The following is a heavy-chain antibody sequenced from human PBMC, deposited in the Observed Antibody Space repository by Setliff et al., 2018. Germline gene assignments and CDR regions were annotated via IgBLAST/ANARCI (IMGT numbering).Heavy chain of an antibody. CDR3: VSGHASGTRGY. Sequence: GGSMRLSCAASGFTFSSYTMNWVSQAPGKGLEWLSYIANGGSPIYYADSVKGRFTISRDNAKTSVYLQMNSLRVEDTAVYYCVSGHASGTRGYWGQGTLVTVSS. J-gene: IGHJ4*02. V-gene: IGHV3-48*01. CDR1: GFTFSSYT. CDR2: IANGGSPI. D-gene: IGHD1-26*01.